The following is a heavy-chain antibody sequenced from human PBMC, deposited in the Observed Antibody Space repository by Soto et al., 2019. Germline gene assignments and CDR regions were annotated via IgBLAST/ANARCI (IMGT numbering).Heavy chain of an antibody. CDR3: VVAAQPYYFDY. D-gene: IGHD2-15*01. CDR1: GYTFTSYG. V-gene: IGHV1-18*01. CDR2: ISAYNGNT. J-gene: IGHJ4*02. Sequence: QVQLVQSGAEVKKPGASVKVSCKASGYTFTSYGISWVRQAPGQGLEWMGWISAYNGNTNYAQKLQGRVTMTTDTSTSRAYMEPRSLRSDDTAVYYCVVAAQPYYFDYWGQGTLVTVSS.